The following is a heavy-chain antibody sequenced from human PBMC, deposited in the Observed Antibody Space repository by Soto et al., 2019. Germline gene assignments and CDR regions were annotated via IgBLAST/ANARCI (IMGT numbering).Heavy chain of an antibody. Sequence: SETLSLTCSVSGGSMNTYYCSWIRQPPGKGLEWIGYIYSSGSTNYKLSLKSRVVFSVDTSKNQFSLKLSSVTAADTAVYYCARGSGNPFDYWGQGTLVTVSS. CDR3: ARGSGNPFDY. CDR1: GGSMNTYY. V-gene: IGHV4-59*01. J-gene: IGHJ4*02. CDR2: IYSSGST. D-gene: IGHD2-15*01.